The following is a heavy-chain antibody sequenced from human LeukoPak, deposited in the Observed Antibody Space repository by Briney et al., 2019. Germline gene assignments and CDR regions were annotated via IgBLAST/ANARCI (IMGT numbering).Heavy chain of an antibody. CDR1: GFTVSTNY. V-gene: IGHV3-66*01. J-gene: IGHJ4*02. CDR3: ARSSRGDAINFDY. Sequence: GGSLRLSCAASGFTVSTNYMTWVRQAPGKGLEWVSVIYSGGTTYYADSVKGRFSISRDNSKNTLYLQMNSLRAEDTAVYYCARSSRGDAINFDYWGLGILVTVSS. D-gene: IGHD2-21*02. CDR2: IYSGGTT.